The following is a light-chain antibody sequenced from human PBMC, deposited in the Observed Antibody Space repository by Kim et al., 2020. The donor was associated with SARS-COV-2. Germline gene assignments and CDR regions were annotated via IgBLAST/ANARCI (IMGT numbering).Light chain of an antibody. CDR2: LNSDGSH. J-gene: IGLJ3*02. CDR3: QTWDTGIHV. Sequence: QPVLTQSPSASAFLGASVKLTCTLSSGHSRNAIAWHQQQPERGPRYLMKLNSDGSHTKGDGIPDRFSGSSSGAERYLTISSLQSEDEADYYFQTWDTGIHVFGGGTQLTVL. CDR1: SGHSRNA. V-gene: IGLV4-69*01.